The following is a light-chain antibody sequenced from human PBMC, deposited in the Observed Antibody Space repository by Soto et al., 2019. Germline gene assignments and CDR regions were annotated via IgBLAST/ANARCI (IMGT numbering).Light chain of an antibody. J-gene: IGKJ1*01. CDR1: QAVNTR. CDR3: HQRQSWPRT. CDR2: LAS. Sequence: EIVLTQSPATLSSFPGDRVTLSCRASQAVNTRLAWYQHRPGQAPRLLIYLASNRAAGVPARFSGSGSGTDFTLPISDLEPEDFAVYYCHQRQSWPRTFGQGP. V-gene: IGKV3-11*01.